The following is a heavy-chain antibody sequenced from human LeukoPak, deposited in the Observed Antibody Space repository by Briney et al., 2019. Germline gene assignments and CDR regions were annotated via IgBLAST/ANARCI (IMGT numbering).Heavy chain of an antibody. CDR3: ARELSGSGSLSFDY. Sequence: PGRSLRLSCAASGFTFSSYAMHWVRQAPGKGPEWVAVISYDGSNKYYADSVKGRFTISRDNSKNTLYLQMNSLRAEDTAVYYCARELSGSGSLSFDYWGQGTLVTVSS. CDR1: GFTFSSYA. V-gene: IGHV3-30*04. CDR2: ISYDGSNK. D-gene: IGHD3-10*01. J-gene: IGHJ4*02.